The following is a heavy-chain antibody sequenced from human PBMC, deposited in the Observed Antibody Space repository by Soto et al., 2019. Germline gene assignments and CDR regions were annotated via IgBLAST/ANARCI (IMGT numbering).Heavy chain of an antibody. CDR2: ISYDGATK. D-gene: IGHD6-13*01. CDR3: ARETRQQSDAFDV. Sequence: EQLVESGGGVVRPGRSLRLSCSASGFHFSEYAMHWVRQAPGKGLEWVSIISYDGATKYHADSVEGRFTVSRDNSKNTLFLQMHDLRPEDTALYYCARETRQQSDAFDVWGPGTMVTVSS. V-gene: IGHV3-30-3*01. CDR1: GFHFSEYA. J-gene: IGHJ3*01.